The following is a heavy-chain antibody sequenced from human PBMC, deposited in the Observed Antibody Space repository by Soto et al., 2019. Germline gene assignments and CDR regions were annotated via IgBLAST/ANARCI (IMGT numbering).Heavy chain of an antibody. J-gene: IGHJ4*02. CDR3: ARGAEVVAATAY. Sequence: ASVKVSCKASGGTFSSYAISWVRQAPGQGLEWMGGIIPIFGTANYAQKFQGRVTITADESTSTAYMELSSLGSEDTAVYYCARGAEVVAATAYWGQGTLVTVSS. CDR2: IIPIFGTA. D-gene: IGHD2-15*01. CDR1: GGTFSSYA. V-gene: IGHV1-69*13.